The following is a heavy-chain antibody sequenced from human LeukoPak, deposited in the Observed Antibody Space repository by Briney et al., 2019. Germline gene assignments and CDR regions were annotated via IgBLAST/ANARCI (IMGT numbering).Heavy chain of an antibody. D-gene: IGHD3-16*02. CDR1: GYTFTSYG. CDR3: ARARTEGMRTYVWGSYPYNWFDP. CDR2: ISAYNGNT. Sequence: ASVNVSCKASGYTFTSYGISWVRQAPGQGREWMGWISAYNGNTNYAQKLQGRVTMTTDTSTSTAYMELRSLRSDDTAVYYCARARTEGMRTYVWGSYPYNWFDPWGQGTLVTVSS. J-gene: IGHJ5*02. V-gene: IGHV1-18*01.